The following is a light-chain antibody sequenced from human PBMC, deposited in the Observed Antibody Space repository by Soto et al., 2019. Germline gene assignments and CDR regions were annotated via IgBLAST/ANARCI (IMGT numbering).Light chain of an antibody. Sequence: QSVLTQPASVSGSPGQSITISCTGTSSDIGGYYYVSWYQHHPGKAPKLIIYQVTNRPSGVSHRFSGSKSGNTASLTISGLQAEDEADYYCCSFAGATWVFGGGTKVTVL. J-gene: IGLJ3*02. CDR2: QVT. CDR1: SSDIGGYYY. V-gene: IGLV2-14*01. CDR3: CSFAGATWV.